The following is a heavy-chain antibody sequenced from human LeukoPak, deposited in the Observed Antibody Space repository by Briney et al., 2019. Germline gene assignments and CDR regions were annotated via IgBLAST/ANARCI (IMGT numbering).Heavy chain of an antibody. CDR2: IYSGGST. V-gene: IGHV3-53*01. CDR3: AREHAEGGYSYPNWFDP. Sequence: GGSLRLSCAASGFTVSSNYMSWVRQAPGKGLEWVSVIYSGGSTYYADSVKGRFTISRDNSKNTLYLQMNSLRAEDTAVYYCAREHAEGGYSYPNWFDPWGQGTLVTVSS. J-gene: IGHJ5*02. CDR1: GFTVSSNY. D-gene: IGHD5-18*01.